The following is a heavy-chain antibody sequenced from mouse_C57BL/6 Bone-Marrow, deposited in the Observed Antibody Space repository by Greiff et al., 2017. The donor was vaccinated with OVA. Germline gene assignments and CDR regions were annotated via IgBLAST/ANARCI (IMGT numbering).Heavy chain of an antibody. V-gene: IGHV5-9-1*02. CDR2: ISSGGDYI. D-gene: IGHD2-12*01. CDR3: TRDRGPLRRRGYYAMDY. CDR1: GFTFSSYA. Sequence: EVQGVESGEGLVKPGGSLKLSCAASGFTFSSYAMSWVRQTPEKRLEWVAYISSGGDYIYYADTVKGRFTISRDNARNTLYMQLSSLQSYDTAVYYCTRDRGPLRRRGYYAMDYWGQGTSVTVSS. J-gene: IGHJ4*01.